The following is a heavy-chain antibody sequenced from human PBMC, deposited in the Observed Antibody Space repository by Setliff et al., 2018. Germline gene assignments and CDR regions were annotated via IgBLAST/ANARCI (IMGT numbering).Heavy chain of an antibody. D-gene: IGHD3-9*01. CDR2: IQGTGNT. CDR3: AGTPARGTTWLSPFDY. CDR1: GGSFDSGTHY. Sequence: PSETLSLTCTVTGGSFDSGTHYWSWIRQPAGKVPEWIGLIQGTGNTNYNPSLQSRATISIDTSKNQISLKITSVTAADTALYSCAGTPARGTTWLSPFDYWGQGIQGTVS. V-gene: IGHV4-61*02. J-gene: IGHJ4*02.